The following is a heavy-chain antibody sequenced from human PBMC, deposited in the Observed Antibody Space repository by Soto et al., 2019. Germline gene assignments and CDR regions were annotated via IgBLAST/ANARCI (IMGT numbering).Heavy chain of an antibody. V-gene: IGHV4-59*01. CDR1: GGSISSYY. CDR3: ARGGDYDILTGYQFDPYYFDY. Sequence: SETLSLTCTVSGGSISSYYWSWIRQPPGKGLEWIGYIYYSGSTNYNPSLKSRVTISVETSKNQFSLKLSSVTAADTAVYYCARGGDYDILTGYQFDPYYFDYWGQGTLVTVSS. D-gene: IGHD3-9*01. J-gene: IGHJ4*02. CDR2: IYYSGST.